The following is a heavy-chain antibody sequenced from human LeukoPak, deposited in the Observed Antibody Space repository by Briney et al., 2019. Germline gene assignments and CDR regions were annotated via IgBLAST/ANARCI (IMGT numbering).Heavy chain of an antibody. J-gene: IGHJ4*02. CDR3: ARSTFSSNWNL. CDR2: IHHSGST. Sequence: SETLSLTCAVYGGSFSDYYWSWIRQPPGKGLEWIGEIHHSGSTNYNPPLKSRVTISVDTSKNQFSLKLTSVTAADTAVYYCARSTFSSNWNLWGQGTLVTVSS. V-gene: IGHV4-34*01. CDR1: GGSFSDYY. D-gene: IGHD6-13*01.